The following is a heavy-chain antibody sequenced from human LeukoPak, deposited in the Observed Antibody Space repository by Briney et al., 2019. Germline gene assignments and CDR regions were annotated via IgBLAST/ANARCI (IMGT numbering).Heavy chain of an antibody. D-gene: IGHD1-26*01. J-gene: IGHJ4*02. CDR2: ISYSGST. CDR1: GGSISSYF. V-gene: IGHV4-59*08. Sequence: PSETLSLTCTVSGGSISSYFWSWFRQPPGKGLEWIGYISYSGSTNYNPSLKSRITISLDTSKNQFSLKLSSVTAADTAVYYCARRRERRRTDRFDYFDCWGQGALVAVSS. CDR3: ARRRERRRTDRFDYFDC.